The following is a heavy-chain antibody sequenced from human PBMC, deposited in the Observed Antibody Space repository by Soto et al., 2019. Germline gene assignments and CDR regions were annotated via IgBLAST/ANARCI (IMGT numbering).Heavy chain of an antibody. CDR3: VRRHVSATGIDWFDP. Sequence: QVQLVQSGTEVKKPGASVKVSCKASGYTFTSYGIHWVRQAPGQRLEWMGWINAANGDTKYSPKFLGRVTITRDTSASTAYMELSSLRSEDTAVYYCVRRHVSATGIDWFDPWGQGTLVTVSS. V-gene: IGHV1-3*01. CDR1: GYTFTSYG. J-gene: IGHJ5*02. D-gene: IGHD6-13*01. CDR2: INAANGDT.